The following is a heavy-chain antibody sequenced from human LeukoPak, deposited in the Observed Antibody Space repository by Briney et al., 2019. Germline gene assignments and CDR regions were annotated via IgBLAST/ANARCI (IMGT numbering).Heavy chain of an antibody. Sequence: ASVKVSCKASGYTFTSYDINWVRQATEQGLEWMGWMNPNSGNTGYAQKFQGRVTMTRNTSISTAYMELSSLRSEDTAVYYCARGMFRLAAGPVPSYYWGQGTLVTVSS. CDR3: ARGMFRLAAGPVPSYY. CDR1: GYTFTSYD. V-gene: IGHV1-8*01. CDR2: MNPNSGNT. J-gene: IGHJ4*02. D-gene: IGHD6-6*01.